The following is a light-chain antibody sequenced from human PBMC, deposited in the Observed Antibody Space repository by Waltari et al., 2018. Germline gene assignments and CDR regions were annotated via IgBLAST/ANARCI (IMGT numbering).Light chain of an antibody. Sequence: DIVMTQSPDSLAVSLGERATINCKSSQCVLHTSNHKNYLAWYQQKPGQPPKLLIYWASTRESGVPDRFSGSGSGTDFTLTISSLQAEDVAVYYCQQYYSTCQFGQGTKVEIK. CDR1: QCVLHTSNHKNY. J-gene: IGKJ1*01. CDR3: QQYYSTCQ. CDR2: WAS. V-gene: IGKV4-1*01.